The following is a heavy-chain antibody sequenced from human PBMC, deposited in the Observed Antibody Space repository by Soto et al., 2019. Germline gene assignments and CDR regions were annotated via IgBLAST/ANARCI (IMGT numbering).Heavy chain of an antibody. Sequence: EVQLVESGGGLVQPGGSLRLSCAASGFTFSSYWMHWVRQAPGKGLVWVSRINSDGSSTSYADSVKGRFTISRDNAKNTLYLHMNSRRAEDTAVYYCARGGSLNWYFELWGRGTLVTVSS. CDR3: ARGGSLNWYFEL. CDR2: INSDGSST. CDR1: GFTFSSYW. D-gene: IGHD1-26*01. J-gene: IGHJ2*01. V-gene: IGHV3-74*01.